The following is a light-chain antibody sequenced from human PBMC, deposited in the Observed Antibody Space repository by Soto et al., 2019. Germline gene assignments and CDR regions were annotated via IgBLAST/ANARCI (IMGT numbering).Light chain of an antibody. CDR3: VAWDDGRNVVV. CDR2: INN. J-gene: IGLJ7*01. V-gene: IGLV1-44*01. CDR1: GSNIGGNA. Sequence: QSVLTQPPSASGTPGQRVTLTCSGGGSNIGGNAVNWYQQLPGTAPKLLIYINNQRPSGVPDRFSGSKSGTSASLAISGFQSEDEAHYYCVAWDDGRNVVVFGGGTQLTVL.